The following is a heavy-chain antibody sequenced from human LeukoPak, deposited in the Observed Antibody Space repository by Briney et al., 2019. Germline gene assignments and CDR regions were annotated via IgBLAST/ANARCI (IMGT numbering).Heavy chain of an antibody. CDR1: GGSISSYY. Sequence: PSETLSLTCTVSGGSISSYYWSWIRQPPGKGLEWIGYIYYSGSTNYNPSLKSRVTTSVDTSKNQFSLKLSSVTAADTAVYYCAREKDRYSSGWYGAFDIWGQGTMVTVSS. D-gene: IGHD6-19*01. CDR3: AREKDRYSSGWYGAFDI. V-gene: IGHV4-59*01. CDR2: IYYSGST. J-gene: IGHJ3*02.